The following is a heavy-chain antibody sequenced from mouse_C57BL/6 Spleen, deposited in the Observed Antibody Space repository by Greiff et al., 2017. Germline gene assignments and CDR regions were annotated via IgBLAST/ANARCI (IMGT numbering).Heavy chain of an antibody. CDR1: GYSITSGYY. CDR3: AREDTTRYFDV. D-gene: IGHD1-1*01. J-gene: IGHJ1*03. V-gene: IGHV3-6*01. Sequence: EVQLQQSGPGLVKPSQSLSLTCSVTGYSITSGYYWNWIRQFPGNKLEWMGYISYDGSNNYNPSLKNRISITRDTSKNQFFLKLNSVTTEDTATYYCAREDTTRYFDVWGTGTTVTVSS. CDR2: ISYDGSN.